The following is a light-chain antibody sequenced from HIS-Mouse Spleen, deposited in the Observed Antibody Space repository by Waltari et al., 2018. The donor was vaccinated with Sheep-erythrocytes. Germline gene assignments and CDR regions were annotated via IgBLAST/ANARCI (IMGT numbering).Light chain of an antibody. Sequence: QSALTQPPSASGSSGQSVTISFTRTSSNVGGYNYVSWYQQYPGKAPNLMIYEVSKRPSGVPDRFSGSKSGNTASLAVSGLQAEDEADYYCSSYAGSNNLVFGGGTKLTVL. CDR2: EVS. CDR1: SSNVGGYNY. J-gene: IGLJ2*01. V-gene: IGLV2-8*01. CDR3: SSYAGSNNLV.